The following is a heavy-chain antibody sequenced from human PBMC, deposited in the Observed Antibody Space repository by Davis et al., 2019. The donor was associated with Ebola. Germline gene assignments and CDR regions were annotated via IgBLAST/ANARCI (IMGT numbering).Heavy chain of an antibody. CDR2: ISSSSSYT. CDR3: AREYQLLYGYYYGMDV. Sequence: GESLKISCAASGFTFSDYYMSWIRQAPGKGLEWVSYISSSSSYTNYADSVKGRFTISRDNSKNTLYLQMNSLRAEDTAVYYCAREYQLLYGYYYGMDVWGQGTTVTVSS. V-gene: IGHV3-11*06. J-gene: IGHJ6*02. D-gene: IGHD2-2*02. CDR1: GFTFSDYY.